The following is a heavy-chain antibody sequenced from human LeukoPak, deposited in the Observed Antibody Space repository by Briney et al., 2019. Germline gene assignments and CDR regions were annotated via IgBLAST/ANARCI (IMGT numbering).Heavy chain of an antibody. CDR1: GFTFSSYW. J-gene: IGHJ6*03. V-gene: IGHV3-43*01. CDR2: ISWDGGST. D-gene: IGHD2-8*02. CDR3: AKSTVLDFYYYYMDV. Sequence: GGSLRLSCAASGFTFSSYWMHWVRQAPGKGLEWVSLISWDGGSTDYADSVKGRFTISRDNSKNSLYLQMNSLRIEDTALYYCAKSTVLDFYYYYMDVWGKGTTVTISS.